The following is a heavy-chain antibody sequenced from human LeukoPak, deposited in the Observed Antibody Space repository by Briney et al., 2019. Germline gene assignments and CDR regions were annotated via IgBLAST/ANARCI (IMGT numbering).Heavy chain of an antibody. CDR2: INWNGGST. Sequence: PGGSLRLSCAASGFTFDDYGMSWVRQAPGKGLEWVSGINWNGGSTGYADSVKGRFTISRDNAKNSLYLQMISLRAEDTAVYYCARHLSGVTGYTYGRGIDYWGQGTLVTVSS. CDR3: ARHLSGVTGYTYGRGIDY. J-gene: IGHJ4*02. CDR1: GFTFDDYG. D-gene: IGHD5-18*01. V-gene: IGHV3-20*04.